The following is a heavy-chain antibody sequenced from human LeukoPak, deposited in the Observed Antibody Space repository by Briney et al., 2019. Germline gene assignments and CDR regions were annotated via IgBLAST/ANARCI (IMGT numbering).Heavy chain of an antibody. Sequence: ASVKVSCKASGYTFTGYYMHWVRQAPGQGLDWMGWINPNSGGTNYAQKFQGRVTMTRDTSISTAYMELSRLRSDDTAVYYCARGGVTYYVFWSGYYSFDYWGQGTLVTVSS. D-gene: IGHD3-3*01. V-gene: IGHV1-2*02. J-gene: IGHJ4*02. CDR2: INPNSGGT. CDR1: GYTFTGYY. CDR3: ARGGVTYYVFWSGYYSFDY.